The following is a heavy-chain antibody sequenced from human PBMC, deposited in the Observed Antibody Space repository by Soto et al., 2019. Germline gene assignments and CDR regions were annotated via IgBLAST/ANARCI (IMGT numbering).Heavy chain of an antibody. J-gene: IGHJ6*02. CDR1: GFTFSDHY. Sequence: EVQLVESGGGLVQPGGSLRLSCAASGFTFSDHYMDWVRQAPGKGLEWVGRTRNKANSYTTEYAASVKGRFTISRDDSKNSLYLQMNSLKTEDTAVYYCATEDDYSNHYYYYYGMDVWGQGTTVTVSS. CDR3: ATEDDYSNHYYYYYGMDV. CDR2: TRNKANSYTT. V-gene: IGHV3-72*01. D-gene: IGHD4-4*01.